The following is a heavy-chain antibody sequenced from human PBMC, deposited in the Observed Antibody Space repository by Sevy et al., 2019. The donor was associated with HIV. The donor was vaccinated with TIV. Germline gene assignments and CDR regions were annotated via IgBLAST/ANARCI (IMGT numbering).Heavy chain of an antibody. J-gene: IGHJ4*02. V-gene: IGHV4-39*02. CDR3: ARETPSIAAVDY. D-gene: IGHD6-13*01. CDR2: IYYSGST. Sequence: SETLSLTCTVSGGSISSRSYYWGWIRQPPGKGLEWIGSIYYSGSTYYNPSLKSRVTISVDTSKNQFSLKLSSVTAADTAVYYCARETPSIAAVDYWGQGTLVTVSS. CDR1: GGSISSRSYY.